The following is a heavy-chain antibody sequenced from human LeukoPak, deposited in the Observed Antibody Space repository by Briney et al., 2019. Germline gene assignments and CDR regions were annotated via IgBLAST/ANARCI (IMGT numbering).Heavy chain of an antibody. CDR3: ARVLTGGGYSSSSGYYYYMDV. J-gene: IGHJ6*03. CDR1: GGTFSSYA. Sequence: GASVKVSCKASGGTFSSYAISWVRQAPGQGLEWMGGIIPTFGTANYAQKFQGRVTITADESTSTAYMELSSLRSEDTAVYYCARVLTGGGYSSSSGYYYYMDVWGKGTTVTVSS. CDR2: IIPTFGTA. V-gene: IGHV1-69*13. D-gene: IGHD6-6*01.